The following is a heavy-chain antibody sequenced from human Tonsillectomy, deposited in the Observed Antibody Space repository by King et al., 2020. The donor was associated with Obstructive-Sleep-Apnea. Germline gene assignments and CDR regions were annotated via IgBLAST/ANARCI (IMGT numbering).Heavy chain of an antibody. V-gene: IGHV1-8*01. CDR2: MKPNSGNT. J-gene: IGHJ3*02. Sequence: QLVQSGAEVKKPGASLKVSCKASGYTFTSYDLNWLRQATGQGLEWMGWMKPNSGNTDYAQSFQGRVTMTRNTSISTAYMELSSLRPEDTAVYYCSRGSGTFDIWGQGTMVTVSS. CDR1: GYTFTSYD. CDR3: SRGSGTFDI. D-gene: IGHD1-14*01.